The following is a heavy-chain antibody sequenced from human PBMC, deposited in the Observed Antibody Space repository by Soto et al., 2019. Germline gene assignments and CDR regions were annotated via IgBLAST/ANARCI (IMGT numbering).Heavy chain of an antibody. CDR1: GFTFSSYA. V-gene: IGHV3-64*01. D-gene: IGHD3-10*01. CDR2: VSTNGVGT. CDR3: ARYGSGSSYDY. J-gene: IGHJ4*02. Sequence: GGSLRLSCAASGFTFSSYAMHWVRQAPGKGLEYVSAVSTNGVGTYYANSVKGRFTISRDNSKNTLYLQMGSLRAEDMAVYYCARYGSGSSYDYWGQGTLVTVSS.